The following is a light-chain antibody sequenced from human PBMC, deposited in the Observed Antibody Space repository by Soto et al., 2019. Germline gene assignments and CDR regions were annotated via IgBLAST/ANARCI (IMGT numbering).Light chain of an antibody. CDR2: DAS. CDR1: QSVSSY. Sequence: EIVLTQSPATLSLSPGERATLSCRASQSVSSYLAWYQQKPGQAPRLLIYDASNRATGLPARLSVSGSGTDVTLTLSSLWPEDFAVYYCQERSNWQVTFGHGTKVAIK. J-gene: IGKJ3*01. V-gene: IGKV3-11*01. CDR3: QERSNWQVT.